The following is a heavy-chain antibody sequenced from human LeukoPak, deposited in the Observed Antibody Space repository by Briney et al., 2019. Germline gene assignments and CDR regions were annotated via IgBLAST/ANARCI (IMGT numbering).Heavy chain of an antibody. D-gene: IGHD3-22*01. J-gene: IGHJ5*02. CDR3: ARHFPQSSGYRFHLTGGGFDP. CDR2: IYYSGST. V-gene: IGHV4-39*01. CDR1: GGSISSSSYY. Sequence: SETLSLTCAVSGGSISSSSYYWGWIRHPPGKGLEWIGSIYYSGSTYYNPSLKGRVTISVDTSKNQFSLKLSSVTAADTAVYYCARHFPQSSGYRFHLTGGGFDPWGQGTLVTVSS.